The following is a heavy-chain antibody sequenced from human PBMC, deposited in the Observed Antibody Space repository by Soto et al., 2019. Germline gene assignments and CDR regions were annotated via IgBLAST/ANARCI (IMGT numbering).Heavy chain of an antibody. Sequence: QVQLVQSGAEVKKPGASVKVSCKASGYTFTSFALHWVRQAPRQRLEWMGWINAGNGNTKYSQIFQGRVTITRDTSASTAYMELSSLRSEDTAVYYCARILGYCSGGSCDYWGQGTLVTVSS. J-gene: IGHJ4*02. CDR1: GYTFTSFA. CDR3: ARILGYCSGGSCDY. D-gene: IGHD2-15*01. V-gene: IGHV1-3*01. CDR2: INAGNGNT.